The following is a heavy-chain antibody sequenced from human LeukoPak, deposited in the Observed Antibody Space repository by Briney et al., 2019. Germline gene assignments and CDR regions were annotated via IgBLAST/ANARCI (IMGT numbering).Heavy chain of an antibody. CDR1: GFSFSSNT. Sequence: GGSLKLSCAASGFSFSSNTMSWVRQAPGRGLGWVSAISNNGGRTDYADPVKGRFTISRDNSKSTLYLHMDSLRAEDTAVYYCARDEDTSALSEYWGQGTLVTVSS. CDR2: ISNNGGRT. CDR3: ARDEDTSALSEY. D-gene: IGHD2/OR15-2a*01. J-gene: IGHJ4*02. V-gene: IGHV3-23*01.